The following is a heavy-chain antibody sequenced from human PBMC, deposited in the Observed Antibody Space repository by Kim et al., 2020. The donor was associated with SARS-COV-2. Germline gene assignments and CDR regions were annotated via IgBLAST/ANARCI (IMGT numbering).Heavy chain of an antibody. CDR3: ARSLTGKRGYYYGMDV. CDR1: GFTFSSYG. Sequence: GGSLRLSCAASGFTFSSYGMHWVRQAPGKGLEWVAVIWYDGSNKYYADSVKGRFTISRDNSKNTLYLQMNSLRAEDTAVYYCARSLTGKRGYYYGMDVWGQGTTVTVSS. V-gene: IGHV3-33*01. CDR2: IWYDGSNK. J-gene: IGHJ6*02. D-gene: IGHD3-10*01.